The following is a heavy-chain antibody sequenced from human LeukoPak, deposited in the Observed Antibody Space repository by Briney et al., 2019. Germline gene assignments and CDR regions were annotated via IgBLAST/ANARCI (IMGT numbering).Heavy chain of an antibody. Sequence: GGSLRLSCAASGFTFSSYWMHWVRPAPGKGLVWVSRINSDGSSTSYADSVKGRFTISRDNAKNTLYLQINSLRAEDTAVYYCARDQALGIQLWLFSGSAADAFDIWGQGTMVTVSS. V-gene: IGHV3-74*01. CDR3: ARDQALGIQLWLFSGSAADAFDI. J-gene: IGHJ3*02. CDR1: GFTFSSYW. D-gene: IGHD5-18*01. CDR2: INSDGSST.